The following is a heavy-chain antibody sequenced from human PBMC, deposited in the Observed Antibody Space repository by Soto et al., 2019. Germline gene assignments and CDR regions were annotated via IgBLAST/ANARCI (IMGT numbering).Heavy chain of an antibody. D-gene: IGHD6-19*01. CDR2: RSHSGTP. J-gene: IGHJ5*01. CDR1: GDSVSSNQW. Sequence: PSETLSLTCAVSGDSVSSNQWWGWVRQSPVKGLEWMGDRSHSGTPXXXPSLHSRVTLSVDTSKNQFSLELKXVXXXYTAVXXCGMSRXWYTIHSWXQXTXXPVSS. V-gene: IGHV4-4*02. CDR3: GMSRXWYTIHS.